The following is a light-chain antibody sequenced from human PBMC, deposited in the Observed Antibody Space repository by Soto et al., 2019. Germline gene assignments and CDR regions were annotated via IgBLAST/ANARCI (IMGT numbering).Light chain of an antibody. V-gene: IGLV1-40*01. CDR3: QSYDSSLSAFYV. CDR1: SSNIGAGYD. CDR2: GNT. J-gene: IGLJ1*01. Sequence: QSVLTQPPSVSGAPGQRVTISCTGSSSNIGAGYDVHWYQQFPGTTPKFLIYGNTNRPSGVPDRFSASKSGTSASLDITGLQAEDEADYYCQSYDSSLSAFYVFGTGTQLTVL.